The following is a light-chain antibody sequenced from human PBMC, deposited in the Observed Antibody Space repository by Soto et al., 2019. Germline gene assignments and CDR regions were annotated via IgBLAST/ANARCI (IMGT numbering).Light chain of an antibody. J-gene: IGKJ4*01. CDR3: MQSIQLPLT. CDR1: QSLLFTDGKTY. CDR2: GVS. V-gene: IGKV2D-29*02. Sequence: ETVITQTPLSLSVTPGQPASISCKSSQSLLFTDGKTYLSWYLQKPGQSPQLLIYGVSNPFSGVPDRFSGSVSGTDFTLKISRVEAEDVGVYYCMQSIQLPLTFGGGTKVEIK.